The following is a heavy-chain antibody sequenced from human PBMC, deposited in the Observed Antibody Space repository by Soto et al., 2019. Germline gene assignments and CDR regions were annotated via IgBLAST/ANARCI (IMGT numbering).Heavy chain of an antibody. Sequence: ASVKVSCKASGYTFTSYAMHWVRQAPGQRLEWMGWINAGNGNTKYSQKFQGRVTITRDTSASTAYMELSSLRSEDTAVYYCARDLMPAVLRFLEWSYNWFDPWGQGTLVTVSS. CDR2: INAGNGNT. CDR1: GYTFTSYA. V-gene: IGHV1-3*01. D-gene: IGHD3-3*01. J-gene: IGHJ5*02. CDR3: ARDLMPAVLRFLEWSYNWFDP.